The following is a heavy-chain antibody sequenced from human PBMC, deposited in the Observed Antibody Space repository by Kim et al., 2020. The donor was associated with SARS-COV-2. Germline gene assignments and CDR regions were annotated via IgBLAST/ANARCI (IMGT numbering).Heavy chain of an antibody. J-gene: IGHJ4*02. CDR2: INGDGSSM. Sequence: GGSLRLSCEASGFRFSDYYMSWIRQAPGKGLEWVAYINGDGSSMKCADSVNGRFSISRDNANKSLSLQMNSLTPEDTAVYYCVREKSNWGQGTLVTFSS. V-gene: IGHV3-11*01. D-gene: IGHD6-6*01. CDR3: VREKSN. CDR1: GFRFSDYY.